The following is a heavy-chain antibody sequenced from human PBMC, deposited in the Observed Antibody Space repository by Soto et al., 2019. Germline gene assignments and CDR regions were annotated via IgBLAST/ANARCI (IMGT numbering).Heavy chain of an antibody. Sequence: GASVKVSCKASGYTFTNYAMHWVRQAPGQRLEWMGWINSGNGYTKYSQKFLGRVTITRDTSANTAYMELNSLRSEDTAVYYCATWTWLVPFDYWGQGTLVTVSS. CDR3: ATWTWLVPFDY. J-gene: IGHJ4*02. CDR2: INSGNGYT. V-gene: IGHV1-3*01. CDR1: GYTFTNYA. D-gene: IGHD6-19*01.